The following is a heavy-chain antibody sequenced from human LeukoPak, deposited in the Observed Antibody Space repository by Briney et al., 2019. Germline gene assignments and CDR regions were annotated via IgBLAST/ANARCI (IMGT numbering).Heavy chain of an antibody. Sequence: SETLSLACTVSGGSISSYDWSWIRQPPGKGLEWIGYIYYSGSTNSNPSLKSRVTISVDTSKNQFSLKLNSVTAADTAVYYCAGGNSGGGHYWYFGLWGRGTQVAAFS. D-gene: IGHD2-15*01. CDR3: AGGNSGGGHYWYFGL. V-gene: IGHV4-59*08. CDR2: IYYSGST. CDR1: GGSISSYD. J-gene: IGHJ2*01.